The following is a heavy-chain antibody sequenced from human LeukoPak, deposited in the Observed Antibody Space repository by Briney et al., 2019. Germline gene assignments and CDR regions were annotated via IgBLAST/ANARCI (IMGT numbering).Heavy chain of an antibody. CDR1: GFTFNDYA. J-gene: IGHJ5*02. Sequence: GGSLRLSCAASGFTFNDYAMHWVRQAPGKGLEWVSGISWNSGSIGYADSVKGRFTISRDNSKNSLYLQMNSLRAEDTALYYCAKGRWELLYNWFDLWGQGTLVTVSS. V-gene: IGHV3-9*01. CDR2: ISWNSGSI. D-gene: IGHD1-26*01. CDR3: AKGRWELLYNWFDL.